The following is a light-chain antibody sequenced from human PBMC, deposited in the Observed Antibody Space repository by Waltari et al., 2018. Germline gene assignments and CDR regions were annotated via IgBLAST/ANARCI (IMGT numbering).Light chain of an antibody. V-gene: IGKV1-5*01. J-gene: IGKJ1*01. CDR1: QSISSW. Sequence: DIQMTQSPSTLSASVGDRVTITCRASQSISSWLAWYQQKPGKAPKLLIYAASSLESGVPSRFSGSGSGTEFTLTISSLQPDDFAPYYCQQYNTYSETFGQGTKVEIK. CDR3: QQYNTYSET. CDR2: AAS.